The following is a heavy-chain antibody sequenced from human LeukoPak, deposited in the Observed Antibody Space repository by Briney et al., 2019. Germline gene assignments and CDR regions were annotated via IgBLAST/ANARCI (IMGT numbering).Heavy chain of an antibody. CDR3: ARQPAYSSS. V-gene: IGHV4-39*01. J-gene: IGHJ4*02. Sequence: PSETLPLTCTVSGGSISSSSYYWGWIRQPPGKGLEWIGSIYYSGSTYYNPSLKSRVTISVDTSKNQFSLKLSSVTAADTAVYYCARQPAYSSSWGQGTLVTVSS. CDR1: GGSISSSSYY. D-gene: IGHD6-13*01. CDR2: IYYSGST.